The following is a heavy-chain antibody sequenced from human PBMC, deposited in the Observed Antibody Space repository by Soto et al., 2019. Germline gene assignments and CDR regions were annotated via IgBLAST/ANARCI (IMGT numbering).Heavy chain of an antibody. J-gene: IGHJ5*02. CDR1: GFSLSTSGVG. CDR2: IYWDDDK. Sequence: QITLKETGPTLVKPTQTLTLTCTFSGFSLSTSGVGVGWIRQPPGKALEWLALIYWDDDKRYSPSLKSRLTITKDTSKNQVVLTMTNMDPEDTATYYCAHRGYSYGAYPNWFDPWGQGTLVTVSS. D-gene: IGHD5-18*01. CDR3: AHRGYSYGAYPNWFDP. V-gene: IGHV2-5*02.